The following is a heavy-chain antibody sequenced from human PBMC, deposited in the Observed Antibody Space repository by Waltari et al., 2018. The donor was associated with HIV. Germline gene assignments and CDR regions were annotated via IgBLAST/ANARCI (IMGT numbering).Heavy chain of an antibody. CDR2: ISSDGTTT. Sequence: VQLVEYGGSLVQSGGSLRLSCADSGFPFSIYAMPWVRQAPGKGLGWVSRISSDGTTTSYADSVKGRFTISRDNAKNTLYLQMNSLRAEDTAVYYCTRDLARYNWNDIPLDYWGQGALVTVSS. J-gene: IGHJ4*02. CDR3: TRDLARYNWNDIPLDY. V-gene: IGHV3-74*01. CDR1: GFPFSIYA. D-gene: IGHD1-20*01.